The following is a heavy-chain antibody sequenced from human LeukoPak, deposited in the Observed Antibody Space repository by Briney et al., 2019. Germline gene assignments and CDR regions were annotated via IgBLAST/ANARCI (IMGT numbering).Heavy chain of an antibody. J-gene: IGHJ4*02. CDR2: ISAYNGNT. CDR3: ARDPAPLWFGESPFDY. Sequence: ASVKVSCKASGGTFSSYAISWVRQAPGQGLEWMGWISAYNGNTNYAQKLQGRVTMTTDTSTSTAYMELRSLRSDDTAVYYCARDPAPLWFGESPFDYWGQGTLVTVSS. V-gene: IGHV1-18*01. CDR1: GGTFSSYA. D-gene: IGHD3-10*01.